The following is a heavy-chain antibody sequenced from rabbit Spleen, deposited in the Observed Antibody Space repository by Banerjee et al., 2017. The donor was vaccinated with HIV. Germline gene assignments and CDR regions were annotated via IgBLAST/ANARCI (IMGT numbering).Heavy chain of an antibody. CDR3: ARRNGGVRYMDL. V-gene: IGHV1S40*01. J-gene: IGHJ4*01. D-gene: IGHD1-1*01. CDR1: GLDFSSSYY. Sequence: QSLEESGGDLVKPGASLTLTCTASGLDFSSSYYMCWVRQAPGKGLEWIACIYSGSSGSTYYASWAKGRFTISKSSSTTVTLQMTSLTAADTATYFCARRNGGVRYMDLWGPGTLVTVS. CDR2: IYSGSSGST.